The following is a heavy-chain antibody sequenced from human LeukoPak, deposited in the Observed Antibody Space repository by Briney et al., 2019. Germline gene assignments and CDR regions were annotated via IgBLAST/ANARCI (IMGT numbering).Heavy chain of an antibody. Sequence: GASVKVSCKASGYTFTGYYMHWVRQAPGQGLEWMGWINPNSGGTNYAQKFQGRVSMTRDTSISTAYMELSRLISDDAAVYYCARGGARDGYNPPHFDYWGQGTLVTVSS. V-gene: IGHV1-2*02. J-gene: IGHJ4*02. D-gene: IGHD5-24*01. CDR2: INPNSGGT. CDR1: GYTFTGYY. CDR3: ARGGARDGYNPPHFDY.